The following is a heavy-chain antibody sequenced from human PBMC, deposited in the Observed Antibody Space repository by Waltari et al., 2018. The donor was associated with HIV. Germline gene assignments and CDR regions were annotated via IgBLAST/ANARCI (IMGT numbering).Heavy chain of an antibody. V-gene: IGHV4-59*01. CDR1: GGSLSSYY. Sequence: QVQLQESGPGLVKPSETLSLTCTVSGGSLSSYYWSWIRQPPGKGLEWIGYIYYSGSTNYNPSLKSRVTISVDTSKNQFSLKLSSVTAADTAVYYCARAPSIAVAHFDYWGQGTLVTVSS. D-gene: IGHD6-19*01. CDR3: ARAPSIAVAHFDY. CDR2: IYYSGST. J-gene: IGHJ4*02.